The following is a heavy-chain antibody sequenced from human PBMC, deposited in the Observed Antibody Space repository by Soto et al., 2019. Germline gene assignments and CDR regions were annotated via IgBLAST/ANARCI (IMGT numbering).Heavy chain of an antibody. Sequence: QVQLVQSGAEVKKPGASVQVSCKASGYTFTSDVISWVRQAPGQGLEWMGWISAYNGNTKYAQKLQGRVTRTTDTATSTAYMELRSLRSEDTAVCYCARDLAVALIDDWGQGTMVTVSS. CDR1: GYTFTSDV. D-gene: IGHD6-19*01. V-gene: IGHV1-18*01. CDR2: ISAYNGNT. J-gene: IGHJ4*02. CDR3: ARDLAVALIDD.